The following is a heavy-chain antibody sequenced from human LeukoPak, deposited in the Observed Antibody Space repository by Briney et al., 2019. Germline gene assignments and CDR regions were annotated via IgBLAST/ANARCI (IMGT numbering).Heavy chain of an antibody. Sequence: ASVKVSCKASGYTFTGYYMHWVRQAPGQGLEWMGWINPNSGGTNYAQKFQGRVTMTRDTSISTAYMELSRLRPDDTAVYYCARDRYCSGGSCYGGRAFDIWGQGTMVTVSS. D-gene: IGHD2-15*01. CDR3: ARDRYCSGGSCYGGRAFDI. CDR1: GYTFTGYY. V-gene: IGHV1-2*02. CDR2: INPNSGGT. J-gene: IGHJ3*02.